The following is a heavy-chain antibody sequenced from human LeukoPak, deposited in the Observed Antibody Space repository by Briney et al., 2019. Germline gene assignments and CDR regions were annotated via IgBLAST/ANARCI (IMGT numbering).Heavy chain of an antibody. CDR1: GGSISSSSYY. J-gene: IGHJ3*02. CDR2: IYYSGST. CDR3: ARGAMIDDAFDI. Sequence: SETLSLTCTVSGGSISSSSYYWGWIRQPPGKGLEWIGSIYYSGSTYYNPSLKSRVTISVDTSKNQFSLKLSSVTAADTAVYYCARGAMIDDAFDIWGQGTMVTVSS. V-gene: IGHV4-39*01. D-gene: IGHD3-22*01.